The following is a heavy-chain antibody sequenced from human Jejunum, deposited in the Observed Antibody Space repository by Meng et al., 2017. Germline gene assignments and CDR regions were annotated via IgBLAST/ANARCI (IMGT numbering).Heavy chain of an antibody. D-gene: IGHD1-14*01. CDR2: ISVSTSST. CDR3: AKLTTN. Sequence: EGQLFDSGGGLGQPGGSLRLSWSASGFTFSSHTLSWVRQAPGKGLEWVSSISVSTSSTYYTDSVKGRFTISRDNSKTTLYLQMDSLRAEDTAVYYCAKLTTNWGQGTLVTVSS. V-gene: IGHV3-23*01. CDR1: GFTFSSHT. J-gene: IGHJ4*02.